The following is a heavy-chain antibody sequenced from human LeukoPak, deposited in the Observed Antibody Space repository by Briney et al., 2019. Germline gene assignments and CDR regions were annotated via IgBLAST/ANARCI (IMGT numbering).Heavy chain of an antibody. D-gene: IGHD2-2*01. Sequence: ASVKVSCKASGYTFTGYYMHWVRQAPGQGLEWMGRINPNSGGTNYAQKFQGRVTMTRDTSISTAYMELSRLRSDDTAVYYCARGSTSSGGGYNYYYMDVWGKGTTVTVSS. V-gene: IGHV1-2*06. J-gene: IGHJ6*03. CDR3: ARGSTSSGGGYNYYYMDV. CDR1: GYTFTGYY. CDR2: INPNSGGT.